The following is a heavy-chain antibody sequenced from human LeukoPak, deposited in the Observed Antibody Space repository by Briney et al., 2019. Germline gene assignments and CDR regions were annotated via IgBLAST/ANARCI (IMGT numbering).Heavy chain of an antibody. CDR2: IIPIFGTA. CDR3: ASSGYDHYFDY. V-gene: IGHV1-69*05. J-gene: IGHJ4*02. CDR1: GGTFSSYA. D-gene: IGHD3-22*01. Sequence: SSVKVSCKASGGTFSSYAISWVRQAPGQGLEWMGGIIPIFGTANYAQRFQGRVTITTDESTSTAYMELSSLRSEDTAVYYCASSGYDHYFDYWGQGTLVTVSS.